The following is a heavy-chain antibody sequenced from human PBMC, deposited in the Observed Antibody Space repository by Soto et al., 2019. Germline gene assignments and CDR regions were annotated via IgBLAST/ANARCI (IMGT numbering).Heavy chain of an antibody. V-gene: IGHV1-69*06. CDR3: ASLYSSSYYYGMDV. CDR1: GGTFSSYA. CDR2: IIPIFGTA. D-gene: IGHD6-13*01. Sequence: SVKVSCKASGGTFSSYAISWVRQAPGQGLEWMGGIIPIFGTANYAQKSQGRVTITADKSTSTAYTELSSLRSEDTAVYYCASLYSSSYYYGMDVWGQGTTVTVSS. J-gene: IGHJ6*02.